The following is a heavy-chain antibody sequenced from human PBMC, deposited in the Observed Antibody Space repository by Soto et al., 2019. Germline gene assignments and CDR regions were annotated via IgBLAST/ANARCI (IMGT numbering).Heavy chain of an antibody. CDR1: SDSISSDKW. D-gene: IGHD2-21*02. CDR3: ARGGDWHFEF. V-gene: IGHV4-4*02. CDR2: IHHSGRT. Sequence: QVQLQESGPGLVKPSGTLSHTCAVSSDSISSDKWWSWVRQPPGKGLEWIGEIHHSGRTNYNPSLKSRVTILVEKSKNQVSLELSSMTAADTDVYYCARGGDWHFEFWGQGILVTVSS. J-gene: IGHJ4*02.